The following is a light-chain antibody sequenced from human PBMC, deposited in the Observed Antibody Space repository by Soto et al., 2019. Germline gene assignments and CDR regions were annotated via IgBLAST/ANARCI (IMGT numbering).Light chain of an antibody. CDR2: DAS. Sequence: DIQMTQSPSTLSASVGDRVTITCRASQSISSWLAWYQQKPGKAPKLLIYDASSLESGVPSRFSGSGSGTEFNLTISSLQPDDFATYYCQQYNSYSRTFGQGTKVELK. CDR1: QSISSW. J-gene: IGKJ1*01. CDR3: QQYNSYSRT. V-gene: IGKV1-5*01.